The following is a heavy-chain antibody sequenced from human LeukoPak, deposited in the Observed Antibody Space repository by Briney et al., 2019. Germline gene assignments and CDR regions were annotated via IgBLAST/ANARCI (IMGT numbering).Heavy chain of an antibody. CDR1: GFTFSSYS. J-gene: IGHJ4*02. CDR3: ARAHHRRVYDYVWGSYPY. V-gene: IGHV3-48*01. Sequence: GGSLRLSCAASGFTFSSYSMNWVRQAPGKGLEWVSYISSSSSTIYYADSVKGRFAISRDNAKNSLCLQMNSLRAEDTAVYYCARAHHRRVYDYVWGSYPYWGQGTLVTVSS. D-gene: IGHD3-16*02. CDR2: ISSSSSTI.